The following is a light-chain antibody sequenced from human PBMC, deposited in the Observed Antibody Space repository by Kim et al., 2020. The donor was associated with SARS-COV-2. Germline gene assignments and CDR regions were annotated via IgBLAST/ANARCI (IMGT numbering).Light chain of an antibody. CDR2: GAS. V-gene: IGKV1-39*01. CDR3: QQSYNTPPT. CDR1: QSISKF. Sequence: DIQMTQSPSSLSASVGDRVTITCRASQSISKFFNWYQQKPGEAPKLLIYGASSLRSGVPSRFSGSGSGTDFTLTISSLQPEDFATYYCQQSYNTPPTIGQGTKGDIK. J-gene: IGKJ1*01.